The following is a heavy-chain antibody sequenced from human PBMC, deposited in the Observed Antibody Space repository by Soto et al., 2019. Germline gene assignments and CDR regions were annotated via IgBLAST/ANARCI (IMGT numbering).Heavy chain of an antibody. CDR3: ARGLGGGYSYGYYFDY. CDR1: GGSISDYY. J-gene: IGHJ4*02. V-gene: IGHV4-59*01. CDR2: IYYSGST. D-gene: IGHD5-18*01. Sequence: PSETLSLTCTVSGGSISDYYWSWIRQSPGKGLEWIGYIYYSGSTNYRPSLKSRVTISVDTSKNQFSLKVSSVTAADTAVYYCARGLGGGYSYGYYFDYWGQGTLVTVSS.